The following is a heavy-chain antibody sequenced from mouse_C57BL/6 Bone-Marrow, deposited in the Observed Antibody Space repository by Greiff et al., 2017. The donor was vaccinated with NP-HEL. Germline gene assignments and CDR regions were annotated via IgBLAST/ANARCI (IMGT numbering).Heavy chain of an antibody. V-gene: IGHV3-6*01. CDR3: ARDDYYGSSYDWFAY. D-gene: IGHD1-1*01. CDR1: GYSITSGYY. Sequence: ESGPGLVKPSQSLSLTCSVTGYSITSGYYWNWLRQFPGNKLEWMGYISYDGSNNYNPSLKNRISITRDTSKNQFFLKLNSVTTEDTATYYCARDDYYGSSYDWFAYWGQGTLVTVSA. J-gene: IGHJ3*01. CDR2: ISYDGSN.